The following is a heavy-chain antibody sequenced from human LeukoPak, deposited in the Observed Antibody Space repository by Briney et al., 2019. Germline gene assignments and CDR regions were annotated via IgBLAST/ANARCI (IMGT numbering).Heavy chain of an antibody. J-gene: IGHJ4*02. CDR2: INHSGSS. Sequence: GSLRLSCATSGFTFTNHWMSWVRQPPGKGLEWIGEINHSGSSNYNPSLKSRVTISVDTSKNQFSLKLSSVTAAGTAVYYCARSGTYQQSRSYDYWGQGTLVTVSS. V-gene: IGHV4-34*01. CDR1: GFTFTNHW. D-gene: IGHD6-13*01. CDR3: ARSGTYQQSRSYDY.